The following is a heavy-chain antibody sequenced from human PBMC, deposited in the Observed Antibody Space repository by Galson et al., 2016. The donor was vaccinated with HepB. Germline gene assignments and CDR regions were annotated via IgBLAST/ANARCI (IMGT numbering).Heavy chain of an antibody. D-gene: IGHD2-15*01. CDR1: GYTFTAHY. Sequence: SVKVSCKASGYTFTAHYLHWVRQAPGQGLEWMGWINPNSGGTNYAQKFQGWVTMTRDTAISTAYMELSRLRSDGTAVYYCARDTDCSGGSCLDYWGQGTLVTVSS. CDR3: ARDTDCSGGSCLDY. V-gene: IGHV1-2*04. CDR2: INPNSGGT. J-gene: IGHJ4*02.